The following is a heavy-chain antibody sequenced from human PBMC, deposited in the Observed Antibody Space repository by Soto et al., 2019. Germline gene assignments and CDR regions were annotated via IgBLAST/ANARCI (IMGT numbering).Heavy chain of an antibody. V-gene: IGHV4-31*03. Sequence: QVQLQESGPGLLKPSQTLSLTCTVAGASISSGGYYWSWIHQHPGKGLEWIGYIYYSGSTYYNPSLKNRITISVDTSTNQFSLKLITVTAADTDEYSWARVNDSSGYYGDWFDPWGQGTLVTVSS. D-gene: IGHD3-22*01. CDR2: IYYSGST. CDR1: GASISSGGYY. CDR3: ARVNDSSGYYGDWFDP. J-gene: IGHJ5*02.